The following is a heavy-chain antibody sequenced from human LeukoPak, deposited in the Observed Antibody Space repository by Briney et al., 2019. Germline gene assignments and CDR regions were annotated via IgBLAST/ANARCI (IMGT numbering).Heavy chain of an antibody. Sequence: GGSLKLSCKASGYTFTSYGISWVRQAPGQGLEWMGWISAYNGNTNYAQKLQGRVTMTTDTSTSTAYLELRSLRSDDTAVYYCARDSLGYYDSSGYYPSNYYYYMDVWGKGTTVTVSS. D-gene: IGHD3-22*01. CDR1: GYTFTSYG. V-gene: IGHV1-18*01. CDR3: ARDSLGYYDSSGYYPSNYYYYMDV. J-gene: IGHJ6*03. CDR2: ISAYNGNT.